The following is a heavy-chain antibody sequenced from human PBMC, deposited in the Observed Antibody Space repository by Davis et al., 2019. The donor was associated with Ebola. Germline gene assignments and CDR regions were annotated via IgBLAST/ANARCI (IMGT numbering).Heavy chain of an antibody. J-gene: IGHJ6*02. V-gene: IGHV1-69*04. Sequence: SVKVSCKASGGTFSSYAISWLRQAPGQGLEWMGRIIPILGIANYAQKFQGRVTITADKSTSTAYMELSSLRSEDTAVYYCARERAEYYYGSGSYYYYGMDVWGQGTTVTVSS. CDR1: GGTFSSYA. D-gene: IGHD3-10*01. CDR2: IIPILGIA. CDR3: ARERAEYYYGSGSYYYYGMDV.